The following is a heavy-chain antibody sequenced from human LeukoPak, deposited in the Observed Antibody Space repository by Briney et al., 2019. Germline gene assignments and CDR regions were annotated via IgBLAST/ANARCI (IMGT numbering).Heavy chain of an antibody. J-gene: IGHJ4*02. D-gene: IGHD1-26*01. V-gene: IGHV4-39*01. CDR1: GGSISSSSYY. CDR2: IYYSGST. CDR3: ARLGWELVVHGYYFDY. Sequence: SETLSLTCTVSGGSISSSSYYWGWIRQPPWKGLEWIGSIYYSGSTYYNPSLKSRVTISVDTSKNQFSLKLSSVTAADTAVYYCARLGWELVVHGYYFDYWGQGTLVTVSS.